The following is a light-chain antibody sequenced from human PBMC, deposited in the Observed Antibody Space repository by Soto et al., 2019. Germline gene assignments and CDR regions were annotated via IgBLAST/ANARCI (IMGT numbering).Light chain of an antibody. CDR2: GAS. CDR3: QQYGSSPWT. Sequence: EIVLTQSPGTLSLSPGERATLSCRASQTVSSSYLAWYQQKPGRAPRLLIFGASSRATGIPDRFSGSGSGTDFTLTIRRLEPEDFAVYYCQQYGSSPWTFGQGTKVDIK. CDR1: QTVSSSY. J-gene: IGKJ1*01. V-gene: IGKV3-20*01.